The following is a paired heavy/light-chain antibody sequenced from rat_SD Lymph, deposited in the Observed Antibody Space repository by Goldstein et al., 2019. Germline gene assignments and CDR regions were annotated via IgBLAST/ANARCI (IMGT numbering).Heavy chain of an antibody. V-gene: IGHV5-34*01. CDR3: ARREGRGGY. J-gene: IGHJ2*01. D-gene: IGHD1-11*01. CDR1: GFTFSNYG. CDR2: ISSGSSYI. Sequence: EVQLVESGGGLVQPGRSLKLSCVASGFTFSNYGMNWIRQAPGKGLEWVAYISSGSSYIYYAETVKGRFTISRDNAKNTLYLQMTSLRSEDTALYYCARREGRGGYWGQGVMVTVSS.
Light chain of an antibody. J-gene: IGKJ5*01. Sequence: DVVMTQTPPSLSVAIGQSVSISCKSSQSLVYSDGKTYLHWLLQSPGRSPKRLIYQVSNLGSGVPDRFSGTGSQKDFTLKISRVEAEDLGVYYCAQTTHFPLTFGSGTKLEIK. V-gene: IGKV1S14*01. CDR2: QVS. CDR3: AQTTHFPLT. CDR1: QSLVYSDGKTY.